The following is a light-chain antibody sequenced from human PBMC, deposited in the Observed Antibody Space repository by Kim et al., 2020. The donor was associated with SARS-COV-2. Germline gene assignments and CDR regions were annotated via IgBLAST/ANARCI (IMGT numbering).Light chain of an antibody. Sequence: QSVLTQPPSASGTPGQRVTISCSGSRSNIGTNTVNWYQQFTGAAPKLLIYTDDQRPSGVPDRFSGSKSGTSASLAISGLQSEDEAEYYCVAWDDSLNGPLFGGGTRLTVL. CDR2: TDD. CDR1: RSNIGTNT. V-gene: IGLV1-44*01. J-gene: IGLJ2*01. CDR3: VAWDDSLNGPL.